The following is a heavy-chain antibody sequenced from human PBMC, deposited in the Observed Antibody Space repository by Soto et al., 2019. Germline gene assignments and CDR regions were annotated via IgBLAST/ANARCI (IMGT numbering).Heavy chain of an antibody. CDR1: GGTFSSYA. CDR2: IIPIFGTA. D-gene: IGHD6-19*01. J-gene: IGHJ4*02. Sequence: GASVKVSCKASGGTFSSYAISWVRQAPGQGLEWMGGIIPIFGTANYAQNFQGRVTNAADESTNTAYMELSSLRSEDTAVYYCARDLGSGWYNYWGQGTLVTVSS. CDR3: ARDLGSGWYNY. V-gene: IGHV1-69*13.